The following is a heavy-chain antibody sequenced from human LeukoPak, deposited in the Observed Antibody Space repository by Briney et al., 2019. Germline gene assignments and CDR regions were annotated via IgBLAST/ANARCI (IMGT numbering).Heavy chain of an antibody. V-gene: IGHV4-4*02. CDR1: GGSLSSSNW. CDR3: ARDPPPQLLWFGESQGGFDP. Sequence: SETLSLTCAVSGGSLSSSNWWSWVRQPPGKGLEWIGEIYHSGSTNYNPSLKSRVTISVDKSKNQFSLKLSSVTAADTAVYYCARDPPPQLLWFGESQGGFDPWGQGTLVTVSS. J-gene: IGHJ5*02. CDR2: IYHSGST. D-gene: IGHD3-10*01.